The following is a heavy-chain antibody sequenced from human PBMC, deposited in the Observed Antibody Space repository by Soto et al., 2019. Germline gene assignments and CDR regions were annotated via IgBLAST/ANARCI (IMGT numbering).Heavy chain of an antibody. CDR1: GGSFSGYY. CDR2: INHSGST. J-gene: IGHJ4*02. D-gene: IGHD3-3*01. Sequence: PSETLSLTCAVYGGSFSGYYWSWIRQPPGKGLEWIGEINHSGSTNYNPSLKRRVTISVDTSKNQFSLKLRSVTAAETAVYYCARILTDYWGQGTLVTVSS. V-gene: IGHV4-34*01. CDR3: ARILTDY.